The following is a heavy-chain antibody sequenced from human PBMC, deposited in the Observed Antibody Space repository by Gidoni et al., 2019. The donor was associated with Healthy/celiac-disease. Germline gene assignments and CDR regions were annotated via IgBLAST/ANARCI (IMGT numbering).Heavy chain of an antibody. Sequence: QVQLQEAGPGLVKPSQTVSLTCTVAGGAISSGGYDWSWIRQHPGKGLELIGYIYSSGCTYYNPSLKSLVTISVVTSQNPFSLTLSSVTAADTAVYYCASAPYYYDSSGLMYYFYYWGQGTLVTVSS. CDR3: ASAPYYYDSSGLMYYFYY. D-gene: IGHD3-22*01. CDR2: IYSSGCT. CDR1: GGAISSGGYD. J-gene: IGHJ4*02. V-gene: IGHV4-31*01.